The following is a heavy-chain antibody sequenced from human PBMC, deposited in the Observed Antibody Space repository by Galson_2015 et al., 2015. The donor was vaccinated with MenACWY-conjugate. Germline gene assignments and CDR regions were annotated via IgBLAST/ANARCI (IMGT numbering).Heavy chain of an antibody. D-gene: IGHD6-13*01. V-gene: IGHV3-23*01. CDR1: GFTFNNYA. CDR2: INGDDDQP. J-gene: IGHJ4*02. CDR3: AKRIAPSGAPYYFDS. Sequence: SLRLSCAASGFTFNNYAMSWFRHSPGRGLEWVSAINGDDDQPFYAEAVTGRFTVARDSARNTVYLQMKSLRPEDTAIYYCAKRIAPSGAPYYFDSWGQGTLVTVSS.